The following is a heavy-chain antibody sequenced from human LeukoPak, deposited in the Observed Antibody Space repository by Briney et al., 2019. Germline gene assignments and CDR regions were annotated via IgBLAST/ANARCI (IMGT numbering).Heavy chain of an antibody. Sequence: GGSLRLSCAASGFTFSSYAMHWVRQAPGKGLEWVAVISYDGSNKYYADSVKGRFTISGDNSKNTLYLQMNSLRAEDTAVYYCARGSGSSSWYFSDYWGQGTLVTVSS. D-gene: IGHD6-13*01. CDR1: GFTFSSYA. CDR3: ARGSGSSSWYFSDY. CDR2: ISYDGSNK. J-gene: IGHJ4*02. V-gene: IGHV3-30-3*01.